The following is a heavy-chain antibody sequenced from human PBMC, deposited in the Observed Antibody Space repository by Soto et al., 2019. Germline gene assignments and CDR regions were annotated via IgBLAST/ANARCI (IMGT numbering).Heavy chain of an antibody. CDR1: GFTFSSFA. J-gene: IGHJ4*02. CDR2: VSYDGSNK. V-gene: IGHV3-30-3*01. D-gene: IGHD6-19*01. CDR3: AIPHSRGWSDLAPFDY. Sequence: QVQLVESGGGVVQPGRSLRLSCAASGFTFSSFALHWVRQAPGTGLEWVAVVSYDGSNKYYEDSVKGRFTITRDNSKNTLYLQMNSLIAEDTAVYYCAIPHSRGWSDLAPFDYWGQGTLVTFSA.